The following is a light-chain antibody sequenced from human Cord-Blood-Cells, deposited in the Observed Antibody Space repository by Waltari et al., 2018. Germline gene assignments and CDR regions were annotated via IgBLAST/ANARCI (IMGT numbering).Light chain of an antibody. CDR1: SSDVGGYNY. CDR3: SSYTRSSTLV. J-gene: IGLJ2*01. CDR2: EVS. Sequence: QSALTQPASVSGSPGQSITISCTGTSSDVGGYNYVSWYQQHPGKAPQLMIYEVSNRPSGVSNLFSGSNSCNTASLAISGLQAEYDADYYCSSYTRSSTLVFGGGTKLTVL. V-gene: IGLV2-14*01.